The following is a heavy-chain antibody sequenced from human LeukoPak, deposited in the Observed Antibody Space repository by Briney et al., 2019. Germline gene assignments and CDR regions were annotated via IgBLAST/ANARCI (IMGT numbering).Heavy chain of an antibody. CDR2: IIPIFGTA. CDR1: GGTFSSYA. D-gene: IGHD3-22*01. J-gene: IGHJ4*02. V-gene: IGHV1-69*13. CDR3: ARATYYYDSSGYWHFDY. Sequence: ASVKVSCKASGGTFSSYAISWVRQAPGQGLEWMGGIIPIFGTANYAQKFQGRVTITADESTSTAYMELRSLRSEDTAVYYCARATYYYDSSGYWHFDYWGQGTLVTVSS.